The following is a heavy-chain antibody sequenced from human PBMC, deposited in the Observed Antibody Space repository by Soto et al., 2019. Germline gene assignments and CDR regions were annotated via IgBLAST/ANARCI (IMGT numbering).Heavy chain of an antibody. V-gene: IGHV3-30*18. J-gene: IGHJ6*02. D-gene: IGHD2-15*01. Sequence: GGSLRLSCAASGFTFSSYGMHWVRQAPGKGLEWVAVISYDGSNKYYADSVKGRFTISRDNSKNTLYLQMNSLRAEDTAVYYCAKEVAYYYYYGMDVWGQGTTVTVSS. CDR3: AKEVAYYYYYGMDV. CDR2: ISYDGSNK. CDR1: GFTFSSYG.